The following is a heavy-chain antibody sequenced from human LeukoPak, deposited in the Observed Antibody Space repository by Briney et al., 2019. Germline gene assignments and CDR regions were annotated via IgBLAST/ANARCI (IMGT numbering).Heavy chain of an antibody. CDR1: GFTFSTYS. D-gene: IGHD1-26*01. CDR3: ARDPRGWELLPDYFQR. Sequence: GGSLRLSCAASGFTFSTYSMNWVRQAPGKGLEWVSYISSSSSTIYYADSVKGRFTISRDNVKNSPFLHMNSLRAEDTAVYYCARDPRGWELLPDYFQRWGQGTLVTVSS. J-gene: IGHJ1*01. V-gene: IGHV3-48*04. CDR2: ISSSSSTI.